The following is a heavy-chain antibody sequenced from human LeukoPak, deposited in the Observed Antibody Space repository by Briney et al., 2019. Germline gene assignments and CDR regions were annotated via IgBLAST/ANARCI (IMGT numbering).Heavy chain of an antibody. J-gene: IGHJ1*01. CDR1: GFTFSGYN. CDR2: ISSTSTTI. V-gene: IGHV3-48*01. D-gene: IGHD4-17*01. CDR3: AKENYGDSTGGRFQH. Sequence: GGSLRLSCAASGFTFSGYNMNWVRQAPGKGLEWVSYISSTSTTIYYADSVKGRFTISRDNSKNTLYLQMNSLRAEDTAVYYCAKENYGDSTGGRFQHWGQGTLVTVSS.